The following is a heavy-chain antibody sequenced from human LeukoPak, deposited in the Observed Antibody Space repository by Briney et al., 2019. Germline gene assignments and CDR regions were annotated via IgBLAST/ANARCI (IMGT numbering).Heavy chain of an antibody. V-gene: IGHV4-34*01. Sequence: SETLSLTCAVYGGSFSGYYWSWIHQPPGKGLGWLGEINHSGSTNYNPSLKSRVTISVDTSKNQFSLKLSSVTAAETAVYYCATRGIAVAGDFDYWGQGTLVTVSS. CDR3: ATRGIAVAGDFDY. J-gene: IGHJ4*02. CDR2: INHSGST. D-gene: IGHD6-19*01. CDR1: GGSFSGYY.